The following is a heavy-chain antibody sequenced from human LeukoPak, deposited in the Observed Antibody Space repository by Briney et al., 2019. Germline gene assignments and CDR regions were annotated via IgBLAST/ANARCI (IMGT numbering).Heavy chain of an antibody. V-gene: IGHV3-23*01. J-gene: IGHJ4*02. CDR1: GFTFNTYA. D-gene: IGHD2-8*02. CDR2: IRGSGGST. Sequence: GGSLRLSCAASGFTFNTYAMSWVRQAPGKGLEWVSGIRGSGGSTYYADSVKGRFTISRDNSKNTLYLQMNSLRAEDTAVYYCAKEPWSFDYWGQGTLVTVSS. CDR3: AKEPWSFDY.